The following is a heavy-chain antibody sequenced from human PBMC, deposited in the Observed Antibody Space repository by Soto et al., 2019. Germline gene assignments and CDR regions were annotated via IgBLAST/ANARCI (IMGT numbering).Heavy chain of an antibody. D-gene: IGHD3-22*01. V-gene: IGHV3-30*18. CDR3: AKGWVYDSSGWSFDY. CDR1: GFTFSSYG. J-gene: IGHJ4*02. Sequence: QVQLVESGGGVVQPGRSLRLSCAASGFTFSSYGMHWVRQAPGKGLEWVAVISYDGSNKYYADSVKGRFTISRDNSKNTLSLQMNSLGAEDTAVYYCAKGWVYDSSGWSFDYWGQGTLVTASS. CDR2: ISYDGSNK.